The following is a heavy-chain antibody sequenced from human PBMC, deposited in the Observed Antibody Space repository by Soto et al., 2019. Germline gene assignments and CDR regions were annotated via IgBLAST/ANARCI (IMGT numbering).Heavy chain of an antibody. CDR1: GFTFSSYA. CDR3: ARGYGSGGSCYSIWFDT. J-gene: IGHJ5*02. V-gene: IGHV3-64*01. CDR2: ISSNGGST. Sequence: EVQLVESGGGLVQPGGSLRLSCAASGFTFSSYAMHWVRQAPGKGLEYVSAISSNGGSTYYANSVKGRFTISRDNSKNTLYLHMGSLRAEDMAVYYCARGYGSGGSCYSIWFDTWGEGKLVTVSS. D-gene: IGHD2-15*01.